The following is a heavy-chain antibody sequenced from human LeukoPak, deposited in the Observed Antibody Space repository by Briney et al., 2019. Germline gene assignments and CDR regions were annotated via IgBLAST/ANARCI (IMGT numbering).Heavy chain of an antibody. CDR3: ARDPSITMVRGADDGGDDYFDY. CDR1: GGSISSYY. CDR2: IYYSGST. D-gene: IGHD3-10*01. V-gene: IGHV4-59*12. Sequence: SETLSLTCTVPGGSISSYYWSWIRQPPGKGLEWIGYIYYSGSTNYNPSLKSRVTISVDTSKNQFSLKLSSVTAADTAVYYCARDPSITMVRGADDGGDDYFDYWGQGTLVTVSS. J-gene: IGHJ4*02.